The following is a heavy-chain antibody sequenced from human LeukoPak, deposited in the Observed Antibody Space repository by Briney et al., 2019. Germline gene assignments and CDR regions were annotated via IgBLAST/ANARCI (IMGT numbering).Heavy chain of an antibody. V-gene: IGHV5-51*01. D-gene: IGHD2-2*01. CDR2: IYPGDSDT. Sequence: GESLKISCKGSGYSFTSYWIGWVRQMPGKGLEWMGIIYPGDSDTRYSPSFQGQVTISADKSISTAYLQWSSLKASDTAMYYCARAPDCSSTSCYYMDVWGTGTTVTVSS. CDR3: ARAPDCSSTSCYYMDV. J-gene: IGHJ6*03. CDR1: GYSFTSYW.